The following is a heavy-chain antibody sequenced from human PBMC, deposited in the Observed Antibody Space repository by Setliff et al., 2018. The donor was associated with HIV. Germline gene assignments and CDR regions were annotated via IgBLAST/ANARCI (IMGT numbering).Heavy chain of an antibody. D-gene: IGHD2-15*01. V-gene: IGHV4-59*01. CDR3: ARVDCSGGSCYSPAY. Sequence: SETLSLTCSVSGGSISGNAWSWIRQSPGKGLEWIGYIYNSGGTNYNPSLKSRVTISLDTSKNQFSLNLTSVTAADTAVYYCARVDCSGGSCYSPAYWGQGTLVTVSS. CDR1: GGSISGNA. J-gene: IGHJ4*02. CDR2: IYNSGGT.